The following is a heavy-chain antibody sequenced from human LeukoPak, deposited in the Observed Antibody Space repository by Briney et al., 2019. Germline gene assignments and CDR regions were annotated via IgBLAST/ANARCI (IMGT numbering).Heavy chain of an antibody. V-gene: IGHV3-53*01. CDR1: GFTVSSIH. CDR3: ARGGRGSAAVVAPRSFDI. J-gene: IGHJ3*02. D-gene: IGHD3-22*01. CDR2: TYTGGNS. Sequence: GGSLRLSCAASGFTVSSIHMVWVRQAPGKGLEWVSVTYTGGNSYNADSVKGRFIISRDISKNTLYLQMNSLRAEDSALYYCARGGRGSAAVVAPRSFDIWGQGTMVTVSS.